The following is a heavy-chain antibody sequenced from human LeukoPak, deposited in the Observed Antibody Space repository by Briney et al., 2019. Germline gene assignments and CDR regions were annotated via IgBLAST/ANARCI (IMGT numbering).Heavy chain of an antibody. Sequence: GGSLRLSCAASGFTFSSYEMNWVRQAPGQGLEWVSYISSSGSAIYYADSVKGRFTISRDNAENSLYLQMNSLRADDAAVYYCARDAGYSSSWFYALDIWGQGTMVTVSS. CDR2: ISSSGSAI. CDR1: GFTFSSYE. V-gene: IGHV3-48*03. J-gene: IGHJ3*02. CDR3: ARDAGYSSSWFYALDI. D-gene: IGHD6-13*01.